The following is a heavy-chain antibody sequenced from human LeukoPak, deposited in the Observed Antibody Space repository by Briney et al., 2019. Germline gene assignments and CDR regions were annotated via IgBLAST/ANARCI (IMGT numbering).Heavy chain of an antibody. CDR2: IYPGDSDT. Sequence: GESLKISCKGSGYSYTTYWIGWVRQMPGKGLEWMGVIYPGDSDTRYSPSFQGQVTISADKSISTAYLQWSSLKASDTAMYYCARPLDAVAGTSSDYWGQGTLVTVSS. CDR1: GYSYTTYW. D-gene: IGHD6-19*01. CDR3: ARPLDAVAGTSSDY. V-gene: IGHV5-51*01. J-gene: IGHJ4*02.